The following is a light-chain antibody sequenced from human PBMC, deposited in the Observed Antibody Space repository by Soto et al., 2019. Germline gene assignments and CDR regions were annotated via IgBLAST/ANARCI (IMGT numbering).Light chain of an antibody. CDR1: QSVSSS. CDR3: QQRSSWPLT. Sequence: EIVLTQSPATLSLSPGETATLSCRASQSVSSSLAWYQQKPGQTPRLLIYDASNRATGIPARFSGSGSGTDFTLTVSGLETEDFAVYYCQQRSSWPLTFGGGTKVEIK. J-gene: IGKJ4*01. CDR2: DAS. V-gene: IGKV3-11*01.